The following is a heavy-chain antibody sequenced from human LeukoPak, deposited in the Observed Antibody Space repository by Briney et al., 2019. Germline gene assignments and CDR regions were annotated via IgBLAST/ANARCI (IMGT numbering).Heavy chain of an antibody. CDR1: GFTFSSYG. Sequence: PGGSLRLSCAASGFTFSSYGMYWVRQAPGKGLEWVAVIWYDGSNKYYADSVKGRFTISRDNSKNTLYLQMNSLRAEDTAPYYCAKSVAIYFYYGLDVWGQGTTVAVSS. D-gene: IGHD3-3*01. V-gene: IGHV3-33*06. J-gene: IGHJ6*02. CDR2: IWYDGSNK. CDR3: AKSVAIYFYYGLDV.